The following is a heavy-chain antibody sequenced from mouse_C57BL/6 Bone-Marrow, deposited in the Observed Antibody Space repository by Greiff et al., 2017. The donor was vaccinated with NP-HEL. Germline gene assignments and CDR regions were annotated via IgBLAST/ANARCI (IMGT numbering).Heavy chain of an antibody. CDR2: ISSGGDYI. D-gene: IGHD2-4*01. V-gene: IGHV5-9-1*02. CDR3: TDYDYGFAY. J-gene: IGHJ3*01. Sequence: EVKVVESGEGLVKPGGSLKLSCAASGFTFSSYAMSWVRQTPEKRLEWVAYISSGGDYIYYADTVKGRFTISRDNARNTLYLQMSSLKSEDTAMYYCTDYDYGFAYWGQGTLVTVSA. CDR1: GFTFSSYA.